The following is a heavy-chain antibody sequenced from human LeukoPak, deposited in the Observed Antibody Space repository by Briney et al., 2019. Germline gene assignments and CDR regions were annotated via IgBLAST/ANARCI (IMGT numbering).Heavy chain of an antibody. J-gene: IGHJ4*02. D-gene: IGHD1-26*01. CDR3: ARSGRWELPRTHFDY. CDR2: ISYDGSNK. V-gene: IGHV3-30*03. CDR1: GFTFSSYG. Sequence: GGSLRLSCAASGFTFSSYGMHWVRQAPGKGLEWVAVISYDGSNKYYVDSVKGRFTISRDNSKNTLYLQMNSLRAKDTAVYYCARSGRWELPRTHFDYWGQGTLVTVSS.